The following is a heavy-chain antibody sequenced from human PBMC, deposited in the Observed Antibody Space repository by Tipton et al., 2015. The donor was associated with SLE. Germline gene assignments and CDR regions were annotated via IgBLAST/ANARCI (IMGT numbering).Heavy chain of an antibody. Sequence: TLSLTCAVYGGSFSGYYWNWIRQPPGKGLEWIGEINHSGSTNYNPSLKSRVTISVDTSKNQFSLKLSSVTAADTAVYYCARLSGDAFDIWGQGTMVTVSS. CDR1: GGSFSGYY. V-gene: IGHV4-34*01. J-gene: IGHJ3*02. D-gene: IGHD1-26*01. CDR3: ARLSGDAFDI. CDR2: INHSGST.